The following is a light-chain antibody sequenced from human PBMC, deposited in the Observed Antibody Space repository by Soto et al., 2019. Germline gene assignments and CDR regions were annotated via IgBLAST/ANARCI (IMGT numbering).Light chain of an antibody. V-gene: IGLV2-14*01. CDR3: SSYTSGTSYV. Sequence: QSALTQPASVSGSPGQSITISCTGTSSDVGGYNFVSWYQQHPGKAPKLMISEVSNRPSGVSNRFSGSKSGNTASLTISGLQADDEADYYCSSYTSGTSYVFGTGTKLTVL. CDR2: EVS. J-gene: IGLJ1*01. CDR1: SSDVGGYNF.